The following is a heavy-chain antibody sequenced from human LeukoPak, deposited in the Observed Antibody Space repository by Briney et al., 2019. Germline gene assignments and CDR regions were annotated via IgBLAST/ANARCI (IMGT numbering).Heavy chain of an antibody. CDR3: ARDLSTAVGATTLNWFDP. CDR2: ISAYNGNT. V-gene: IGHV1-18*01. D-gene: IGHD1-26*01. CDR1: GYTFTSYG. Sequence: VASVKVSCKASGYTFTSYGISWVRQAPGQGLEWMGWISAYNGNTNYAQKLQGRVTMTRDTSTSTVYMELSSLRSEDTAVYYCARDLSTAVGATTLNWFDPWGQGTLVTVSS. J-gene: IGHJ5*02.